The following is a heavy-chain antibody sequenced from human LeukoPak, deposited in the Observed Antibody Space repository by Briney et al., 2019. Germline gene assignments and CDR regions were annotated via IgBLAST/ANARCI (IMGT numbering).Heavy chain of an antibody. J-gene: IGHJ4*02. CDR2: INHSGST. V-gene: IGHV4-30-2*01. CDR3: ARGVNKYYDFWRKEYYFDY. D-gene: IGHD3-3*01. CDR1: GGSISSGGYS. Sequence: PSQTLSLTCAVSGGSISSGGYSWSWIRQPPGKGLEWIGEINHSGSTNYNPSLKSRVTISVDTSKNQFSLKLSSVTAADTAVYYCARGVNKYYDFWRKEYYFDYWGQGTLVTVSS.